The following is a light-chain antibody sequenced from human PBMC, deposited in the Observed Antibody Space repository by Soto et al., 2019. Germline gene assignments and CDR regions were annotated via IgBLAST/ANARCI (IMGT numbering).Light chain of an antibody. CDR3: CSYAGSYTLSV. J-gene: IGLJ1*01. CDR1: SSDVGGYNY. Sequence: QSVLTLPRSVTGSPGQSVTISCTGTSSDVGGYNYVSWYQQHPGKAPKLMIYDVSKRPSGVPDRFSGSKSGNTASLTISGLQAEDEADYYCCSYAGSYTLSVFGTGTKVTVL. V-gene: IGLV2-11*01. CDR2: DVS.